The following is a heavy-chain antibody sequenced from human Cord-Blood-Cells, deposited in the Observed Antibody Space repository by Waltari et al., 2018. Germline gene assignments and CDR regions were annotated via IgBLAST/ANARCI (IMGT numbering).Heavy chain of an antibody. J-gene: IGHJ4*02. CDR3: AAPDGRYYDFWSGYYFDY. Sequence: QVQLVQSGAEVKKPGSSVKVSCKASGGTFSSYAISWVRQAPGQGLEWMGGIIPIVGTANYAQKCQGRVTITADESTSTAYMELSSLRSEDTAVYYCAAPDGRYYDFWSGYYFDYWGQGTLVTVSS. CDR2: IIPIVGTA. CDR1: GGTFSSYA. D-gene: IGHD3-3*01. V-gene: IGHV1-69*01.